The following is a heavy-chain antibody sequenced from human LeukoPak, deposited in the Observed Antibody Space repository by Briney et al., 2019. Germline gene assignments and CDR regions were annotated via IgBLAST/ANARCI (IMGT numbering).Heavy chain of an antibody. D-gene: IGHD6-6*01. Sequence: PSETLSLTCTVSGGSISSYYWSWLRQPPGKGLEWIGYIYYSGSTNYNPSLTSRVTISVDTSKNQFSLKLSSVTAADTAVYYCAGLAVAARPAPRSNDAFDIWGQGTMVTVSS. CDR1: GGSISSYY. CDR3: AGLAVAARPAPRSNDAFDI. V-gene: IGHV4-59*01. J-gene: IGHJ3*02. CDR2: IYYSGST.